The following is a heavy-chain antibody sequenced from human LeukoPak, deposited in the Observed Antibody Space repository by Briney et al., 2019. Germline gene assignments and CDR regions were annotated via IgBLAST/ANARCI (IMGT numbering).Heavy chain of an antibody. J-gene: IGHJ4*02. CDR2: INPNAGST. V-gene: IGHV1-46*01. CDR1: GYTFTDYY. D-gene: IGHD5-12*01. CDR3: ARVVDKYKAYDSCVQF. Sequence: EASVKVSCKAFGYTFTDYYIHWIRQAPGKGLEWMGIINPNAGSTTYAQKFQGRVTLTRDTSTSTVYMELNSLRSEDTAVYFCARVVDKYKAYDSCVQFWGQGTMVSVSS.